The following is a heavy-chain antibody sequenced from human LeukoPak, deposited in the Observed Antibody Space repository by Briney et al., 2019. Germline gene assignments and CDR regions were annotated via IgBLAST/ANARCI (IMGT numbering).Heavy chain of an antibody. V-gene: IGHV3-21*01. Sequence: PGGSPRLSCAASGFTFSSYSMNWVRQAPGKGLEWVSSISSSSSYIYYADSVKGRFTISRDNAKNSLYLQMNSLRAEDTAVYYCARDHSGAFDIWGQGTMVTVSS. J-gene: IGHJ3*02. CDR2: ISSSSSYI. CDR1: GFTFSSYS. CDR3: ARDHSGAFDI. D-gene: IGHD1-14*01.